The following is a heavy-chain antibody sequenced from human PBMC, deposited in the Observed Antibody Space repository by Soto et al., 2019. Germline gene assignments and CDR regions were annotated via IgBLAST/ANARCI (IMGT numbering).Heavy chain of an antibody. Sequence: SETLSLTCTVSGGSFSSYYWTWIRQPPGKGLEWIGYIYYNENTKYNPSLKSRVTISVDTSKNQFSLKVNSVTAADTAVYYCARGHSGGRRGWFDPWGQGTLVTVSS. CDR1: GGSFSSYY. D-gene: IGHD6-25*01. J-gene: IGHJ5*02. CDR3: ARGHSGGRRGWFDP. V-gene: IGHV4-59*01. CDR2: IYYNENT.